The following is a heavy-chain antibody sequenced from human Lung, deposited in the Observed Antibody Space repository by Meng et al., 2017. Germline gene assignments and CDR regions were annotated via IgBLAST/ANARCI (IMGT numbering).Heavy chain of an antibody. CDR2: IYPGDSDT. CDR1: GYSFTSYW. CDR3: ARPGGVTGMKMDV. D-gene: IGHD1-20*01. V-gene: IGHV5-51*01. Sequence: GGSLRLSCKGSGYSFTSYWIGWVRQMPGKGLGWMGIIYPGDSDTRYSPSFQGQVTISADKSISTAYLQWSSLKASDTAMYYCARPGGVTGMKMDVWGQGTTVTVSS. J-gene: IGHJ6*02.